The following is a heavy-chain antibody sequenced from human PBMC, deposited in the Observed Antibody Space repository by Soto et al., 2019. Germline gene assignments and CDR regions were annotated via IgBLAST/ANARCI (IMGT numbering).Heavy chain of an antibody. Sequence: ASVKVSCKASGYTFSSYAMHWVRQAPGQRLEWMGWINAGYGNTKSSQKFQDRVTITRDTSASTAYMELTSLRSEDTAVYYCARDTGDGTFDFWGQGTLVTVSS. CDR2: INAGYGNT. D-gene: IGHD2-8*02. CDR1: GYTFSSYA. V-gene: IGHV1-3*01. CDR3: ARDTGDGTFDF. J-gene: IGHJ4*02.